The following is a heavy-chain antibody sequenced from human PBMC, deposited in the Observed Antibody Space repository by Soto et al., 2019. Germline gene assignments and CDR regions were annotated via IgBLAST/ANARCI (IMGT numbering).Heavy chain of an antibody. CDR3: GRSPEADCGGDCYSPDY. Sequence: QVQLVQSGAEVKKPGSSVKVSCKASGGTFSSYTISWVRQAPGQGLEWMGRIIPILGIANYAQKFQGRVTITADKSASTAKMELSRLRSEATAVYYCGRSPEADCGGDCYSPDYWGQGTLVTVSS. CDR2: IIPILGIA. D-gene: IGHD2-21*02. J-gene: IGHJ4*02. CDR1: GGTFSSYT. V-gene: IGHV1-69*02.